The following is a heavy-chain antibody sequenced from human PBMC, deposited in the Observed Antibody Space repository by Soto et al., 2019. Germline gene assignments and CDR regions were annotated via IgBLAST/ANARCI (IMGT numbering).Heavy chain of an antibody. CDR2: IKYSGTT. V-gene: IGHV4-39*06. CDR1: GGSISSSRCH. D-gene: IGHD6-13*01. J-gene: IGHJ4*02. CDR3: ASSHAGAHITAAVH. Sequence: PSETLSLTCTVSGGSISSSRCHWGWIRQPPGKGLEWIASIKYSGTTFYNPSLKSRVTLSVDTSKNQFALKLSSVTAADTAVYYCASSHAGAHITAAVHWGQGTLVTVSS.